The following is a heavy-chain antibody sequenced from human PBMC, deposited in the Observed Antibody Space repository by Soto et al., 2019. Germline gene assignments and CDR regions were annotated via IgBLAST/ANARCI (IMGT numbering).Heavy chain of an antibody. CDR3: AKKEYYESSGYLPVRDYFSMVV. CDR1: GYTFTNSG. D-gene: IGHD3-22*01. V-gene: IGHV1-18*01. J-gene: IGHJ6*02. CDR2: IGAYTGHT. Sequence: APVKVSCKASGYTFTNSGISWVRQAPGQGLEWMGWIGAYTGHTKNAQKLQGRVTMTTDTSTSTAYMELRSLKSDDTAVYYCAKKEYYESSGYLPVRDYFSMVVWG.